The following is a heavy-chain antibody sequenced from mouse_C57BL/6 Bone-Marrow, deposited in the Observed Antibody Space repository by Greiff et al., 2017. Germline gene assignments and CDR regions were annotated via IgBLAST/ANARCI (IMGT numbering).Heavy chain of an antibody. V-gene: IGHV1-81*01. CDR3: ASGTWYFDV. J-gene: IGHJ1*03. CDR1: GYTFTSYG. CDR2: IYPRSGNT. D-gene: IGHD3-3*01. Sequence: QVQLQQSGAELARPGASVKLSCKASGYTFTSYGISWVKQRTGQGLEWIGEIYPRSGNTYYNEKFKGKDTLTADKSSSTAYMELRSLTSEDSAVYFCASGTWYFDVWGTGTTVTVSS.